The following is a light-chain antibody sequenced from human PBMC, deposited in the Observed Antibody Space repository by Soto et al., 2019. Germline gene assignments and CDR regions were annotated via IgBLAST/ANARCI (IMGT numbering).Light chain of an antibody. CDR3: CSYAGSDNWA. J-gene: IGLJ3*02. CDR1: SSDVGSYNL. V-gene: IGLV2-23*01. CDR2: ENI. Sequence: QSVLTQPASVSGSPGQSITISCTGTSSDVGSYNLVTWYQHHPGKVPKLMIYENIKRPSGVSDRFSGSKSGNTASLTISGLQAEDEADYYCCSYAGSDNWAFGGGTKLTVL.